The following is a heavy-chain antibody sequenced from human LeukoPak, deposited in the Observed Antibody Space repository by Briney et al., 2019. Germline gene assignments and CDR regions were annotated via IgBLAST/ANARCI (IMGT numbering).Heavy chain of an antibody. CDR3: ARHCSSTSCYGDAFDI. CDR2: IYYSGST. V-gene: IGHV4-59*11. Sequence: SSETLSLTCTVSGGSISSHYWSWIWQPPGKGLEWIGYIYYSGSTNYNPSLKSRVTISVDTSKNQFSLKLSSVTAADTAVYYCARHCSSTSCYGDAFDIWGQGTMVAVSS. CDR1: GGSISSHY. J-gene: IGHJ3*02. D-gene: IGHD2-2*01.